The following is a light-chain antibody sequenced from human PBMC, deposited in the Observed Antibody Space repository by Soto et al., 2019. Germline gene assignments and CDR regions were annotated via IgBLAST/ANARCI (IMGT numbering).Light chain of an antibody. CDR1: WSNIGNNY. J-gene: IGLJ2*01. V-gene: IGLV1-51*01. Sequence: QSVLTQPPSVSAAPGQKVTISCSGSWSNIGNNYVSWYQQVPGTAPKLLICDNNERPSGIPDRFSGSKSGTSATLGISGLQTGDEADYYCGTWDSSLSDVVFGGGTKLTVL. CDR3: GTWDSSLSDVV. CDR2: DNN.